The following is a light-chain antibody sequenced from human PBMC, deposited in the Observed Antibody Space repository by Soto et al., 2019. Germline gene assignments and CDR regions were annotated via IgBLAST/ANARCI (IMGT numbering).Light chain of an antibody. CDR3: SSFAGAPVV. V-gene: IGLV2-8*01. Sequence: QSALTQPPSASGSPGQSVTIPCTGTNSDIGEYNYVSWYQQHPGKVPQLLIYEVTKRPPGVPDRFSGSKSGNTASLIVSGLQAEDEADYYCSSFAGAPVVFGRGTKLTVL. CDR2: EVT. CDR1: NSDIGEYNY. J-gene: IGLJ2*01.